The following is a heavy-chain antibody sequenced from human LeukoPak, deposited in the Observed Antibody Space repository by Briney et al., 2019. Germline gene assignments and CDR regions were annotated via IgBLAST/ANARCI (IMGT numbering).Heavy chain of an antibody. J-gene: IGHJ4*02. V-gene: IGHV4-39*07. Sequence: SETLSLTCTVFGGSISSSSYYWGWIRQPPGKGLEWIGSIYYSGSTYCNPSLKSRVTISVDTSKNQFSLKLSSVTAADTAVYYCARLVATRFDYWGQGTLVTVSS. D-gene: IGHD5-12*01. CDR2: IYYSGST. CDR3: ARLVATRFDY. CDR1: GGSISSSSYY.